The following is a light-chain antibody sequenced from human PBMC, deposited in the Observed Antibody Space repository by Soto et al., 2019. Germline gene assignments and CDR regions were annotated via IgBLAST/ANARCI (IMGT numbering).Light chain of an antibody. CDR2: GAS. CDR1: QTVRNN. V-gene: IGKV3-15*01. Sequence: EFVLTQSPGTLSLSPGERATLSCRAIQTVRNNYLAWYQQKPGQAPRLLIYGASTRAAGIPARFSGSGSGTEFTLTISSLQSEDFAAYYCQQYNNWPPWTFGQGTKVDIK. CDR3: QQYNNWPPWT. J-gene: IGKJ1*01.